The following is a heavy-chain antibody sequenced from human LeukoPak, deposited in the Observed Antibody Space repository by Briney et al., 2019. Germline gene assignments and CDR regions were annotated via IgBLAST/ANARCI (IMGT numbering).Heavy chain of an antibody. D-gene: IGHD2-15*01. CDR3: ARGPLGYCSGGSCYIDP. Sequence: PSETLSLTCTVSGGSISGYYWSWIRQPAGKGLEWIGRIYTSGSTNYNPSLKSRVTMSVDTSKNQFSLKLSSVTAADTAVYYCARGPLGYCSGGSCYIDPWGQGTLVTVSS. J-gene: IGHJ5*02. CDR1: GGSISGYY. CDR2: IYTSGST. V-gene: IGHV4-4*07.